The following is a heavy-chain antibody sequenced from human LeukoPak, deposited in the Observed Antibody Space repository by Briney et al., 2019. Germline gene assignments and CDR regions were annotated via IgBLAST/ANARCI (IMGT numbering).Heavy chain of an antibody. CDR1: GFTFSSYS. V-gene: IGHV3-48*01. J-gene: IGHJ6*02. D-gene: IGHD3-10*01. CDR3: ARPRSGPWTGGMDV. CDR2: ISSSSTI. Sequence: QAGGSLRLSCAASGFTFSSYSMNWVRQAPGKGLEWVSYISSSSTIYYADSVKGRFTISRDNAKNSLYLQMNSLRAEDTAVYYCARPRSGPWTGGMDVWGQGTTVTVSS.